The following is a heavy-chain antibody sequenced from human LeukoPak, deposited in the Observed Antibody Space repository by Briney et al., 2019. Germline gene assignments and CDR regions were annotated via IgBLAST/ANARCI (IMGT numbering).Heavy chain of an antibody. CDR2: ISGSGGST. V-gene: IGHV3-23*01. CDR1: GFTFSSYA. J-gene: IGHJ6*02. D-gene: IGHD5-24*01. Sequence: GGSLRLSCAASGFTFSSYAMSWVRQAPGKGLEWVSAISGSGGSTYYADSVKGRFSISRDNSKNTLFLQMNSLRAEDAAVYYCATRGREGYNANYYGMDVWGQGTTVTVSS. CDR3: ATRGREGYNANYYGMDV.